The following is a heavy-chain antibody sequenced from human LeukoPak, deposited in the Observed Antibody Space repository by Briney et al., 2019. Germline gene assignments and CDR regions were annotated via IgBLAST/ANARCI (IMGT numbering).Heavy chain of an antibody. D-gene: IGHD5-24*01. CDR3: ARDLGLDGYNYYYYGMDV. CDR2: INPNSGGT. J-gene: IGHJ6*02. CDR1: GYTFTGYY. Sequence: ASVKVSCKASGYTFTGYYMHWVRQAPGQGLEWMGWINPNSGGTNYAQEFQGWVTMTRDTSISTAYMELSRLRSDDTAVYYCARDLGLDGYNYYYYGMDVWGQGTTVTVSS. V-gene: IGHV1-2*04.